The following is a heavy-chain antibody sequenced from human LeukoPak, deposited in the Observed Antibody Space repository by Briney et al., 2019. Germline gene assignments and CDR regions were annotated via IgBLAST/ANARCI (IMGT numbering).Heavy chain of an antibody. CDR1: GFTFSSYS. CDR3: ARVAWELLRDAFDI. V-gene: IGHV3-21*01. D-gene: IGHD1-26*01. Sequence: GGSLRLSCAASGFTFSSYSMNWVRQAPGKGLEWVSSISSSSSYIYYADSVKGRFTISRDNAKNSLYLQMNSLRAEDTAVYYCARVAWELLRDAFDIWGQGTLVTVSS. CDR2: ISSSSSYI. J-gene: IGHJ1*01.